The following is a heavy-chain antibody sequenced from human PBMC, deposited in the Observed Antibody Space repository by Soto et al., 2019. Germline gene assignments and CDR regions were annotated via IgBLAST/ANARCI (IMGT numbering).Heavy chain of an antibody. D-gene: IGHD3-3*01. Sequence: GASVKVSCKASGFTFTSSAVQWVRQARGQRLEWIGWIVVGSGNTNYAQKFQERVTITRDMSTSTAYMELSSLRSEDTAVYYCAAAFQRGYYVGMDVWGQGNTVTVSS. CDR1: GFTFTSSA. V-gene: IGHV1-58*01. CDR3: AAAFQRGYYVGMDV. J-gene: IGHJ6*02. CDR2: IVVGSGNT.